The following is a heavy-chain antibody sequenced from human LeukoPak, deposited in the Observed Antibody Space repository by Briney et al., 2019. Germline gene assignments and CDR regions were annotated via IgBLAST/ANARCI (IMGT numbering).Heavy chain of an antibody. V-gene: IGHV4-59*08. CDR2: IYYSGST. CDR1: GGSISSYY. D-gene: IGHD3-22*01. J-gene: IGHJ3*02. CDR3: ARLGVDYYDSSGMDTEAFDI. Sequence: SETLSLTCTVSGGSISSYYWSWIRQPPGKGLEWIGYIYYSGSTNYNPSLKSRVTISVDTSKNQFSLKLSSVTAADTAVYYCARLGVDYYDSSGMDTEAFDIWGQGTMVTVSS.